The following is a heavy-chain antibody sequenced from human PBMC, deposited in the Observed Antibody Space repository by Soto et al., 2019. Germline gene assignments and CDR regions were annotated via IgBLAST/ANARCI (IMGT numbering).Heavy chain of an antibody. CDR3: ARDHQNYDYVWGSYRGMDVDY. J-gene: IGHJ4*02. V-gene: IGHV3-30-3*01. CDR2: ISYDGSNK. CDR1: GFTFSSYA. D-gene: IGHD3-16*02. Sequence: QVQLVESGGGVVQPGRSLRLSCAASGFTFSSYAMHWVRQAPGKGLEWVAVISYDGSNKYYADSVKGRFTISRDNSKNTLYLRMNSVRAEDTAVYYGARDHQNYDYVWGSYRGMDVDYWGQGTLVTVSS.